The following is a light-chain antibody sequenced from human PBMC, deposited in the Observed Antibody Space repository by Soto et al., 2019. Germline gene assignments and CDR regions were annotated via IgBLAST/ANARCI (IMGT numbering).Light chain of an antibody. J-gene: IGKJ2*01. CDR2: EVS. Sequence: DIVMTQTPLSLSVTPGQPASISCKSSQSLLHSNAKTYFYWFVQKPGQPPQLLIYEVSNRFSGVPDRFSGSGSGTDFMLQISRVESEDVGVYYCMQSVQVPYTFGQGTKLEIK. CDR1: QSLLHSNAKTY. V-gene: IGKV2D-29*01. CDR3: MQSVQVPYT.